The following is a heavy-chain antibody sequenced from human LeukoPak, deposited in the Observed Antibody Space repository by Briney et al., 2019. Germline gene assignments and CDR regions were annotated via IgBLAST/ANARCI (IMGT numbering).Heavy chain of an antibody. CDR1: GYTFTGYY. D-gene: IGHD3-9*01. V-gene: IGHV1-2*02. CDR3: AREYYDILTGYHDY. CDR2: INPNSGGT. Sequence: GASVKVSCKASGYTFTGYYMHWVRQALGQGLEWMGWINPNSGGTNYAQKFQGRVTMTRDTSISTAYMELSRLRSDDTAVYYCAREYYDILTGYHDYWGQGTLVTVSS. J-gene: IGHJ4*02.